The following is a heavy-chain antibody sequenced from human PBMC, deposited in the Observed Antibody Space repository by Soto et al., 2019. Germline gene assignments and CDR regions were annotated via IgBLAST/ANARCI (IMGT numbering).Heavy chain of an antibody. CDR3: ASQGVPVLDPYYYYYYGMDV. V-gene: IGHV5-10-1*01. J-gene: IGHJ6*02. D-gene: IGHD1-1*01. CDR2: IDPSDSYT. Sequence: GESLKISCKGSGYSFTSYWISWVRQMPGKGLEWMGRIDPSDSYTNYSPSFQGHVTISADKSISTAYLQWSSLKASDTAMYYCASQGVPVLDPYYYYYYGMDVWGQGTTVTVSS. CDR1: GYSFTSYW.